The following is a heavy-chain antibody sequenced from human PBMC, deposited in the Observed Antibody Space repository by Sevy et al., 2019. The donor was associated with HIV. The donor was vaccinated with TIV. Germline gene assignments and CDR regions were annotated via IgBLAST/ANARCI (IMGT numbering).Heavy chain of an antibody. J-gene: IGHJ6*02. CDR3: ARDGNFLDYYYGMDV. CDR1: GFTFSSYW. V-gene: IGHV3-74*01. Sequence: GGSLRLSCAASGFTFSSYWMHWVRQAPGKVLVWDSRINSNGSSTSYADSVTRRFNISRDNAKNTLYLQMNSLRAEDTAVYYCARDGNFLDYYYGMDVWGQGTTVTVSS. CDR2: INSNGSST. D-gene: IGHD1-26*01.